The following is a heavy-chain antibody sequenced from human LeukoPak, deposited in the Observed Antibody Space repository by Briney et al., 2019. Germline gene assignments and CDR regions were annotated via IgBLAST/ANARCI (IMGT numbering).Heavy chain of an antibody. CDR2: ITTSDGNT. Sequence: GGSLRLSCVDSGTTFSRYWMSWVRQAPGKGLEWVSTITTSDGNTYYADSVKGRFTVSRDNSKNTLFLQMNSLRAEDTAVYYCAKDGGLWVSAHWGDSWGRGTLVTVSS. D-gene: IGHD7-27*01. CDR1: GTTFSRYW. CDR3: AKDGGLWVSAHWGDS. V-gene: IGHV3-23*01. J-gene: IGHJ4*02.